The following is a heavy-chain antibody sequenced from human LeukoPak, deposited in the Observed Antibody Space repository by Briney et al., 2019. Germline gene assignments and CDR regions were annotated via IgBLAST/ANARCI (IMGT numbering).Heavy chain of an antibody. CDR3: ARWGSGTSFES. J-gene: IGHJ4*02. V-gene: IGHV4-38-2*01. Sequence: PSETLSLTCVVSGYSISSGFHWGWIRQPPGKGLEWLGSMYHSGSTYYNPSLKRRVTISLDTSKNQFSLKLSSVTAADTAVFYCARWGSGTSFESWGQGTLVTVSS. D-gene: IGHD3-16*01. CDR2: MYHSGST. CDR1: GYSISSGFH.